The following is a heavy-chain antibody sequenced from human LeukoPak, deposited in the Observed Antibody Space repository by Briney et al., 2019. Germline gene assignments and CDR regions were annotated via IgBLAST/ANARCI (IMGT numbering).Heavy chain of an antibody. CDR1: GFSFNSDW. V-gene: IGHV3-7*01. J-gene: IGHJ4*02. D-gene: IGHD3-16*01. Sequence: GGSLRLSCAASGFSFNSDWMDWVRQAPGKGLEWVANIKHDESEKNYLDSVKGRFTISRDNAQNSLYLQMNGLRVEDTAVYYCTRCLDDWGQGTLVTVSS. CDR3: TRCLDD. CDR2: IKHDESEK.